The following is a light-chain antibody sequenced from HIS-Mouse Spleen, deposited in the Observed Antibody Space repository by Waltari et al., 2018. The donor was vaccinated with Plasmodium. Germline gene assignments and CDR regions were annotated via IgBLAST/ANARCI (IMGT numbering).Light chain of an antibody. V-gene: IGLV3-10*01. CDR2: EDS. J-gene: IGLJ3*02. CDR1: ALPKKY. CDR3: YSTDSSGNHRV. Sequence: SYELPQPPSASVSPGQTARITCPGDALPKKYAYSYQQKSGQAPVLVTYEDSKRPSGIPERFSGSSSGTMATLTISGAQVEDEADYYCYSTDSSGNHRVFGGGTKLTVL.